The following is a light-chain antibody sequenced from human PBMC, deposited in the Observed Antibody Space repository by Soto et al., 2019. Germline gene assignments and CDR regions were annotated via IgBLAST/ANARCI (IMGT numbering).Light chain of an antibody. J-gene: IGKJ4*01. CDR1: QGIRNY. V-gene: IGKV1-27*01. CDR3: KSYDGAPST. CDR2: DAS. Sequence: DIQMTQSPSSLSASAGDRVTITCRASQGIRNYLAWYQQKPGKVPELLIYDASTLQLGVPSRFSGSGSGTVFALTISSLQPEDVATYYCKSYDGAPSTCGGGTRVEI.